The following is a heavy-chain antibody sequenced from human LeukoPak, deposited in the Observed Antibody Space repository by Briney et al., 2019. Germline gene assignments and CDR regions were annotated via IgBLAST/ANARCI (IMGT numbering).Heavy chain of an antibody. V-gene: IGHV3-23*01. CDR2: ISGGGGST. CDR1: GFTFTSYS. Sequence: PGGPLRLSCAASGFTFTSYSMNWVRQASGKGLEWVSTISGGGGSTYYADSVKGRFTISRDNSKNTLYLQVNSLRAEDTAVYYCAKGGKWDVTPFDYWGQGTLVTVSS. D-gene: IGHD1-26*01. J-gene: IGHJ4*02. CDR3: AKGGKWDVTPFDY.